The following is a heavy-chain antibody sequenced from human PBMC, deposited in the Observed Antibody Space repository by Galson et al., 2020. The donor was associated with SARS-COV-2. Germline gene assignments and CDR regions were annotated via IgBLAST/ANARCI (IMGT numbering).Heavy chain of an antibody. CDR3: ARAPITMIVVVNGFEL. D-gene: IGHD3-22*01. Sequence: SETLSLTCTVSGGSISSGGYYWSWIRQHPGKGLEWIGYIYYSGSTYYNPSLKSRVTISVDTSKNQFSLKLSSVTAADTAVYYCARAPITMIVVVNGFELWGRGTLVTVSS. CDR1: GGSISSGGYY. J-gene: IGHJ2*01. V-gene: IGHV4-31*03. CDR2: IYYSGST.